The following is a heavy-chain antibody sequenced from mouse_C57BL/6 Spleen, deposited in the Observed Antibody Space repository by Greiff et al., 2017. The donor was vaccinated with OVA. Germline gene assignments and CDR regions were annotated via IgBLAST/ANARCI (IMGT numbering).Heavy chain of an antibody. J-gene: IGHJ3*01. CDR2: IYPGDGDT. CDR3: ARVYYDYDWFAY. D-gene: IGHD2-4*01. CDR1: GYAFSSSW. Sequence: QVQLQQSGPELVKPGASVKISCKASGYAFSSSWMNWVKQRPGKGLEWIGRIYPGDGDTNYNEKFKGKATLTADKSSSTAYMQLSSLTSEDSAVYFCARVYYDYDWFAYWGQGTLVTVSA. V-gene: IGHV1-82*01.